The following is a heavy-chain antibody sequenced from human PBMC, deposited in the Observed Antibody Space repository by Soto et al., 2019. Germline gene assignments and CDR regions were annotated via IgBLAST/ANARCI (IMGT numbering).Heavy chain of an antibody. D-gene: IGHD2-2*01. CDR1: GFTFSSYG. Sequence: PGGSLRLSCAASGFTFSSYGMHWVRQAPGKGLEWVAVIPRDGTNKYYGDSVKGRFTISRDDSKNTLYLQMNSLRAEDTAVYYCAKNKFCSSTSCHYYGMDVWGQGTTVTVSS. CDR3: AKNKFCSSTSCHYYGMDV. J-gene: IGHJ6*02. CDR2: IPRDGTNK. V-gene: IGHV3-30*02.